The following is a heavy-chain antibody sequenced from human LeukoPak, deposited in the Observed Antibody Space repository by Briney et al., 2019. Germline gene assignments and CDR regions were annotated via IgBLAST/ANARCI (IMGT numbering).Heavy chain of an antibody. J-gene: IGHJ4*02. CDR1: GFNFNSYG. CDR2: VSYDGSNK. V-gene: IGHV3-30*03. CDR3: ATSGGCGG. D-gene: IGHD1-26*01. Sequence: PGRSLRLSCAASGFNFNSYGMHWVRQAPGKGLEWVAVVSYDGSNKFYADSVKGRFTISRDNSKNTLYLQMNSLRAEDTALYYCATSGGCGGWGQGTLVTVSS.